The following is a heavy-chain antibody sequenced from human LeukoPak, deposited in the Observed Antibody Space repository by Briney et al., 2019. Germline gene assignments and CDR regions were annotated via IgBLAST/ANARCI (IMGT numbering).Heavy chain of an antibody. Sequence: SETLCLTCTVSGGSISSGGYYWSWIRQPPGKGLEWIGYIYHSGSTYYNPSLKSRVAISVDRSKNQFSLKLSSVTAADTAVYYCAREVGPTVGATRDYYYYMDVWGKGTTVTVSS. CDR3: AREVGPTVGATRDYYYYMDV. V-gene: IGHV4-30-2*01. D-gene: IGHD1-26*01. CDR1: GGSISSGGYY. CDR2: IYHSGST. J-gene: IGHJ6*03.